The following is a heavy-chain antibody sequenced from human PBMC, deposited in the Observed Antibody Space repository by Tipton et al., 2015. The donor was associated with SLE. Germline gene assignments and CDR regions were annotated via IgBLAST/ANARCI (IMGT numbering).Heavy chain of an antibody. CDR1: GGSISSGSYY. CDR2: IYTSGST. CDR3: ARGFLEWLFDDAFDI. J-gene: IGHJ3*02. D-gene: IGHD3-3*01. Sequence: LRLSCTVSGGSISSGSYYWSWIRQPAGKGLEWIGRIYTSGSTNYNPSLKSRVTISVDTSKNQFSLKLSSVTAADTAVHYCARGFLEWLFDDAFDIWGQGTMVTVSS. V-gene: IGHV4-61*02.